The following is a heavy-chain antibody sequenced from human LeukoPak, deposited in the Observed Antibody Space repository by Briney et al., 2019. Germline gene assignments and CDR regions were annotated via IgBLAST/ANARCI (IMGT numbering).Heavy chain of an antibody. CDR3: AAISIRTPDYYY. D-gene: IGHD1-14*01. CDR1: GFTISGAT. V-gene: IGHV3-73*01. Sequence: GGTLSLTCAASGFTISGATMHWVRQASREGLEWVGRHRSKANGYATTFAASVECRFTISRDYSENTAYLQMNSLKAEDTAVYFCAAISIRTPDYYYWGHGTLVTVSS. J-gene: IGHJ4*01. CDR2: HRSKANGYAT.